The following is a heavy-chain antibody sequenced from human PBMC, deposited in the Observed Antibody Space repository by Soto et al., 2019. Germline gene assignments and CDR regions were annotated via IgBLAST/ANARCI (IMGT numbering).Heavy chain of an antibody. J-gene: IGHJ5*02. V-gene: IGHV1-46*01. CDR2: INPSGGST. Sequence: ASVKVSCKASGYTFTSYYMHWVRQAPGRGLEWMGIINPSGGSTSYAQKFQGRVTMTRDTSTSTVYMELSSLRSEDTAVYYCARDRIVATSSRGYSYGYRGNWFDPWGQGTLVTVSS. CDR1: GYTFTSYY. D-gene: IGHD5-18*01. CDR3: ARDRIVATSSRGYSYGYRGNWFDP.